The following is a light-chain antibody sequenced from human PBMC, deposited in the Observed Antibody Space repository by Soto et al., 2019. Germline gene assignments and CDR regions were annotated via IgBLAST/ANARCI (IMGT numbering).Light chain of an antibody. CDR1: SSDVGSYNL. CDR2: EGS. V-gene: IGLV2-23*01. J-gene: IGLJ1*01. Sequence: QAVRTQPVSVSGSPGQSITISCTGTSSDVGSYNLVSWYQQHPGKAPKLMIYEGSKRPSGVSNRFSGSKSGNTASLTISGLQAEDEADYYCCSYAGSSTPYVFGTGTKVTVL. CDR3: CSYAGSSTPYV.